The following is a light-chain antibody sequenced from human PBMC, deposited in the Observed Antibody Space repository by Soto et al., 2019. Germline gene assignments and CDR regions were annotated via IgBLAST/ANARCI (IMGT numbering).Light chain of an antibody. J-gene: IGKJ1*01. CDR2: AAS. Sequence: DIQLTQSPSFLSASVGDRVTITCRASQGISSYLAWYQQKPGKAPKLLIYAASTLQSGVPSRFSGSGSGTEFTLTISSLQPEDFATYYWQHPKTFGQETKVQI. CDR3: QHPKT. V-gene: IGKV1-9*01. CDR1: QGISSY.